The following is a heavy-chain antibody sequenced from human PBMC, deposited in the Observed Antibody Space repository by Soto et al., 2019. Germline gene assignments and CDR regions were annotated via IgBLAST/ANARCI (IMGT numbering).Heavy chain of an antibody. CDR1: GVSISIYY. Sequence: QVQLQESGPGLVKPSETLSLTCTVSGVSISIYYWSWIRQPPGKGLEWLGYIYSSGSANYNPSLKSRITMSVDTSKNQFSLNLNSVTAADTAVYYCARVFSGFKDHHFDYWGQGILVTVSS. V-gene: IGHV4-59*01. CDR2: IYSSGSA. CDR3: ARVFSGFKDHHFDY. J-gene: IGHJ4*02.